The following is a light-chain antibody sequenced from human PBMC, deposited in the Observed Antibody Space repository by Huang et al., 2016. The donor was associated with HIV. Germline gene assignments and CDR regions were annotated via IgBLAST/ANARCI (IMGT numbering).Light chain of an antibody. V-gene: IGKV3-11*01. Sequence: EIVLTQSPATLSLSPGEGATLSCRASQSISSYLAWYQQRPGQAPRLLIYDASIRATGIPARFSGRGSGTDFTLTISRLEPEDFAVYYCQQRNNWPPWTFGQGTKVELK. CDR2: DAS. CDR3: QQRNNWPPWT. J-gene: IGKJ1*01. CDR1: QSISSY.